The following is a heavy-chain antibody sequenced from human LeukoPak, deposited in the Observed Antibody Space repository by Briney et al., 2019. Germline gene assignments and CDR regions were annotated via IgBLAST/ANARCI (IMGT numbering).Heavy chain of an antibody. V-gene: IGHV1-69*02. CDR3: ATDRRRTNTAMADY. CDR1: GGTFSSYT. CDR2: IIPILGIA. D-gene: IGHD5-18*01. J-gene: IGHJ4*02. Sequence: GASVKVSCKASGGTFSSYTISWVRQAPGQGLEWRGRIIPILGIANYAQKFQGRVTITADKSTSTAYMELSSLRSEDTAVYYCATDRRRTNTAMADYWGQGTLVTVSS.